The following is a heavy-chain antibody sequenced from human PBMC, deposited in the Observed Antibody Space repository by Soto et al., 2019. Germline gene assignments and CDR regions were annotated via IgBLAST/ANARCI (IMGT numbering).Heavy chain of an antibody. CDR3: AKEGATPVYFDF. CDR1: GFTFSSYG. CDR2: ISYDGSNK. Sequence: QVQLVESGGGVVQPGRSLRLSCAASGFTFSSYGMHWVRQPPGKGLEWVAVISYDGSNKYYADSVKGRFTISRDNSKNTLYLRVNSLRAEDTAVYYCAKEGATPVYFDFWGQGTLVTVSS. V-gene: IGHV3-30*18. J-gene: IGHJ4*02. D-gene: IGHD1-26*01.